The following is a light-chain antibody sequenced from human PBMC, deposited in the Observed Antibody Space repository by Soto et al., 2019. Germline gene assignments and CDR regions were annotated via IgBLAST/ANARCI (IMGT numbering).Light chain of an antibody. Sequence: IVMTQSPATLSVSPGERATLSCRASQSVSSNLAWYQQKPGQAPRLLIYGASTRATGIPARFSGSGSGTEFTLTISSLQSEDFAVYYCQQYNNWPDMYTFGQGTKLEIK. CDR2: GAS. J-gene: IGKJ2*01. V-gene: IGKV3-15*01. CDR3: QQYNNWPDMYT. CDR1: QSVSSN.